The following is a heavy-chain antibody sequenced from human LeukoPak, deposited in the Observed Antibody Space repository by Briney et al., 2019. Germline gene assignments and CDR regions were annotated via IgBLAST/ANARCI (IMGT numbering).Heavy chain of an antibody. CDR3: ARSIAVAGRAFDY. D-gene: IGHD6-19*01. V-gene: IGHV3-30*02. J-gene: IGHJ4*02. CDR2: IASDGNYK. Sequence: PGGSLRLSCAASGFTFTHYGMHWVRQAPGKGLEWVAYIASDGNYKDYGDSVKGRFTISRDNAKNSLYLQMNSLRAEDTAVYYCARSIAVAGRAFDYWGQGTLVTVSS. CDR1: GFTFTHYG.